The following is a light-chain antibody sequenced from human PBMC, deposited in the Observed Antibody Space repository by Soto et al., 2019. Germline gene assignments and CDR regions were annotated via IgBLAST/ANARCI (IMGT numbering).Light chain of an antibody. Sequence: QSVLTQPPSVSAAPGQKVTISCSGSSSNIGNNYVSWYQQLPGTAPKLLIYDNNKRPSGIPDRFSGSKSGTSATLGITGLQTGDEADYYCGTWDSSLSAGGFYVFGTGTKATVL. CDR3: GTWDSSLSAGGFYV. V-gene: IGLV1-51*01. J-gene: IGLJ1*01. CDR1: SSNIGNNY. CDR2: DNN.